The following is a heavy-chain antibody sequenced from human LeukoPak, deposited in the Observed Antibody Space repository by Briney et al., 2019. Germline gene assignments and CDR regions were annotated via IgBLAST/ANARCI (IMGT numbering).Heavy chain of an antibody. D-gene: IGHD1-26*01. J-gene: IGHJ4*02. V-gene: IGHV4-34*01. CDR1: GGSFSGYY. Sequence: SSETLSLTCAVYGGSFSGYYWSWIRQPPGKGLEWIGEINHSGSTNYNPSLKSRVTISVDTSKNQFSLKLSSVTAADTAVYYCARDGSDYYFDYWGQGTLVTVSS. CDR3: ARDGSDYYFDY. CDR2: INHSGST.